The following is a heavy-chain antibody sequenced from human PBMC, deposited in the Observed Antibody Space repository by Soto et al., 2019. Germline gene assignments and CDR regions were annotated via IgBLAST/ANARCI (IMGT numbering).Heavy chain of an antibody. CDR2: ISASGGGT. V-gene: IGHV3-23*01. Sequence: EVQLLESGGALVQPGGSLRLSCAASGFTFSSYAMSWVRQAPGKGLEWVSLISASGGGTYYADSVKGRFTISRDNAKNTLYLQMNSLSAKDTAVFYCAKHMSNGSPDYWGQGTLVTVSS. CDR1: GFTFSSYA. CDR3: AKHMSNGSPDY. D-gene: IGHD2-8*01. J-gene: IGHJ4*02.